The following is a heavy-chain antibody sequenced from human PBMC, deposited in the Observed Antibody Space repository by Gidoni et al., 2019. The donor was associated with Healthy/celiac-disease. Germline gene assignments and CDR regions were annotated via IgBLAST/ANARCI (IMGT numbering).Heavy chain of an antibody. J-gene: IGHJ6*02. CDR1: GFTFSGSA. CDR3: TRRSGRYYYDSSGYYYDYYGMDV. Sequence: EVQLVESGGGLVQPGGSLKLSCAASGFTFSGSAMHWVRLASGKGLEWVGRIRSKANSYATAYAASVKGRFTISRDDSKNTAYLQMNSLKTEDTAVYYCTRRSGRYYYDSSGYYYDYYGMDVWGQGTTVTVSS. V-gene: IGHV3-73*02. D-gene: IGHD3-22*01. CDR2: IRSKANSYAT.